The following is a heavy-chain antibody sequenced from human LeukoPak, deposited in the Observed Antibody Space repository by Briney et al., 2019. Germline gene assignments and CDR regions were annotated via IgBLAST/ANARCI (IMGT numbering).Heavy chain of an antibody. Sequence: PSETLSLTCTVSGGSISSYYWSWIRQPPGKGLEWIGYIYYSGSTNYNPSLKSRVTISVDTSKNQFSLKLSSVTAADTAVYYCARRRIAAAGIGWFDPWGQGTLVTVSS. CDR1: GGSISSYY. CDR3: ARRRIAAAGIGWFDP. D-gene: IGHD6-13*01. V-gene: IGHV4-59*12. J-gene: IGHJ5*02. CDR2: IYYSGST.